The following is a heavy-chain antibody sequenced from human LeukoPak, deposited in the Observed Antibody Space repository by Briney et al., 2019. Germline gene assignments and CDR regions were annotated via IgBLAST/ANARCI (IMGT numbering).Heavy chain of an antibody. CDR2: IYYSGST. V-gene: IGHV4-59*01. Sequence: SETLSLTCTVSGGSISSYYWSWIRQPPGKGLEWIGYIYYSGSTNYNPSLKSRVTISVDTSKNQFSLKLSSVTAADTAVYYCARFVVTNRYYYYYGLDVWGQGTTVTVSS. D-gene: IGHD2-21*02. J-gene: IGHJ6*02. CDR3: ARFVVTNRYYYYYGLDV. CDR1: GGSISSYY.